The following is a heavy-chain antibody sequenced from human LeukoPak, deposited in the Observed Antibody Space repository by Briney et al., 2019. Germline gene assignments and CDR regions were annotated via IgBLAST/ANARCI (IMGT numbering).Heavy chain of an antibody. CDR2: INGDGSST. J-gene: IGHJ4*02. V-gene: IGHV3-74*01. D-gene: IGHD5-18*01. CDR3: ARDAPGNTALDY. CDR1: GFTFISYW. Sequence: PGGSLRLSCAASGFTFISYWMHWARQAPGKGLVWVSRINGDGSSTDFADSVKGRFTISRDNAKNTLYLQMNSLRAEHTAVYYCARDAPGNTALDYWGQGTLVTVSS.